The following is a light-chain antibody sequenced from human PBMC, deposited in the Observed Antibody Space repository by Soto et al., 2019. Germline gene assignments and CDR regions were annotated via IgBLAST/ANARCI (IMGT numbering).Light chain of an antibody. CDR2: DAS. CDR3: QQRSNWPPLT. Sequence: EIVLTQSPATLSLSPGERATLSCRASQSVSSHLVWYQQKPGQAPRLLIYDASNRATGIPARFSGSGSGTDFTLTISSLEPEDFAVYYCQQRSNWPPLTFGGGTKVAIK. V-gene: IGKV3-11*01. J-gene: IGKJ4*01. CDR1: QSVSSH.